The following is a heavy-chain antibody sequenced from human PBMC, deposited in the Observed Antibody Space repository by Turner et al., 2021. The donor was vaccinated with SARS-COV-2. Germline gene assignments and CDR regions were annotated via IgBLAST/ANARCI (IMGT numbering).Heavy chain of an antibody. CDR2: IDYDGDKI. J-gene: IGHJ4*02. D-gene: IGHD6-25*01. V-gene: IGHV3-7*01. CDR1: GFAFGSYW. CDR3: ARGLGGSGDF. Sequence: EVQLVESGGGLVQPGGSLRLYCAAPGFAFGSYWMSWVRQAPGMGLQWVANIDYDGDKIYYAESVRGRFTVSRDNAYSSLHLDMTSLRVEDTGLYYCARGLGGSGDFWGQGTRVNVSS.